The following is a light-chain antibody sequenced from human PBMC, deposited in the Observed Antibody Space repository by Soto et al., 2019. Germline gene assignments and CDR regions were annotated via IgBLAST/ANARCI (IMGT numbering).Light chain of an antibody. CDR2: GIS. CDR1: QRVGSD. J-gene: IGKJ3*01. V-gene: IGKV3-15*01. Sequence: EMLMTQSPATLSVSPGERATLSCRASQRVGSDLAGYQQKPGQPPRLLMYGISTRATGIPARFSGSGSGTEFTLSISSLQSEDFAVYYCQQYHKWPGTFGPGTKVDF. CDR3: QQYHKWPGT.